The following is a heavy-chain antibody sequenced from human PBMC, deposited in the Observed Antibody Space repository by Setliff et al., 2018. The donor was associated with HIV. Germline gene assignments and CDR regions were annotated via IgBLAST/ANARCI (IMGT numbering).Heavy chain of an antibody. D-gene: IGHD5-18*01. CDR2: ISSSGSTI. J-gene: IGHJ6*02. CDR3: AGEVGEGYSYGFTSYYYYYGMDV. V-gene: IGHV3-11*01. CDR1: GFTFSDYY. Sequence: PGGSLRLSCAASGFTFSDYYMSWIRQAPGKGLEWVSYISSSGSTIYYADSVKGRFTISRDNAKNSLYLQMNSLRAEDTAVYYCAGEVGEGYSYGFTSYYYYYGMDVWGQGTTVTVSS.